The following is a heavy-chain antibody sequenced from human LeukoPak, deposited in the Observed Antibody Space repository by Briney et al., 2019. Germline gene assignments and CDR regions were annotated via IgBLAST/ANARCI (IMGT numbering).Heavy chain of an antibody. CDR1: GGSISSSSYY. V-gene: IGHV4-39*07. CDR3: ARMEQQLVRTYYFDY. CDR2: IYYSGST. J-gene: IGHJ4*02. Sequence: PSETLSLTCTVSGGSISSSSYYWGWIRQPPGKGLEWIGSIYYSGSTYYNPSLKSRVTISVDTSKNQFSLKLSSVTAADTAVYYCARMEQQLVRTYYFDYWGQGTLVTVSS. D-gene: IGHD6-13*01.